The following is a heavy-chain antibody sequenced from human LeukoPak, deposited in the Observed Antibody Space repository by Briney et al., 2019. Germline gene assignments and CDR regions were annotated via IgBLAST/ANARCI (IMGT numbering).Heavy chain of an antibody. CDR3: ARAGPSSSWHQFDY. CDR2: IYSGGRT. V-gene: IGHV3-66*01. J-gene: IGHJ4*02. D-gene: IGHD6-13*01. CDR1: GFTFSSYW. Sequence: QSGGSLRLSCGASGFTFSSYWMHWVRQAPGKGLEWVSVIYSGGRTYYADSVKGRFTISRDNSKNTLYLQMNRLRAEDTAVYYCARAGPSSSWHQFDYWGQGTLVTVSS.